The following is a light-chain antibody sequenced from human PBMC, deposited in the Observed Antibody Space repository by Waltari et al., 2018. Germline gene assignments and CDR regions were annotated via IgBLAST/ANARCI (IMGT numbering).Light chain of an antibody. J-gene: IGLJ2*01. CDR2: DVS. V-gene: IGLV2-14*03. CDR1: SSVVGGYKY. CDR3: SSYTSSSTFDVV. Sequence: QSALTQPASVSGSPGQSLTISCTGTSSVVGGYKYVSCSQQHPGKAPKPMIYDVSNRPSGVSNRFRGFMSSNRASLTLSGLQAEDEADYYCSSYTSSSTFDVVFGGGTKLSVL.